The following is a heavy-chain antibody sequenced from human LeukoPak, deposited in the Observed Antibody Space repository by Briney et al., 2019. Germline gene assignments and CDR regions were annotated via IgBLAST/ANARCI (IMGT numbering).Heavy chain of an antibody. Sequence: GGSLRLSCAASGFTFDDYAMNWVRQAPGKGLEWISSISSGFSSTGYADSVKGRFTISRDNAKNSLYLQMSSLRAEDTAVYYCASHAYYFDYWGQGSLVTVSS. CDR2: ISSGFSST. D-gene: IGHD3-16*01. CDR1: GFTFDDYA. CDR3: ASHAYYFDY. V-gene: IGHV3-48*03. J-gene: IGHJ4*02.